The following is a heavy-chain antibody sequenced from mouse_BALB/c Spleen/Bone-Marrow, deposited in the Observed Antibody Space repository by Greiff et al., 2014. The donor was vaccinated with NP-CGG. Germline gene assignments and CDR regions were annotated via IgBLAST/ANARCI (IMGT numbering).Heavy chain of an antibody. CDR3: ARKGSYGMDH. CDR1: GYTFNTYW. Sequence: VQLQESGVELMKPGASMRISCKATGYTFNTYWIEWIKQRPGHGLEWIGEILTGSVSVKFNGGLKGKATFTADTSSNTASIQLSSLTSEDSAGYYCARKGSYGMDHWGQGTSVSVSS. V-gene: IGHV1-9*01. J-gene: IGHJ4*01. CDR2: ILTGSVSV.